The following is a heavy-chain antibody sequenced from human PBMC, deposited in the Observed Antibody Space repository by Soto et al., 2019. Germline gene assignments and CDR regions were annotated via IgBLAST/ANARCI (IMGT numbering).Heavy chain of an antibody. J-gene: IGHJ4*02. D-gene: IGHD3-22*01. Sequence: XXSLRLSCAASGFTFSSYSMHWVPQAPGKGLEWVPYISSSSSTSYADSVKGRFTITRDNAKNTLYLQMNSLRAEDKAVYYCARDPGTGYYDSSGYYYDWGQGTLVTVSS. V-gene: IGHV3-21*05. CDR1: GFTFSSYS. CDR3: ARDPGTGYYDSSGYYYD. CDR2: ISSSSST.